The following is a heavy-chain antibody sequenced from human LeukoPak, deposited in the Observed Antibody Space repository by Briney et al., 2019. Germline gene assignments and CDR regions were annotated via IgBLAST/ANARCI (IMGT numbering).Heavy chain of an antibody. CDR3: ARDWDSSGWTDAFDI. Sequence: GASVKVSCKASGYTFTGYYMHWVRQAPGQGLEWMGWINPNSGGTNYAQKFQGRVTMTRDTSISTAYMELSRLRSDDTAVYYCARDWDSSGWTDAFDIWGQGTMVTDSS. J-gene: IGHJ3*02. V-gene: IGHV1-2*02. D-gene: IGHD6-19*01. CDR2: INPNSGGT. CDR1: GYTFTGYY.